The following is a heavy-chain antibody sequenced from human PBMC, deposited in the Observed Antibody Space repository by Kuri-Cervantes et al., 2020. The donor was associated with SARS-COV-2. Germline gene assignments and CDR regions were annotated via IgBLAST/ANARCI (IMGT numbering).Heavy chain of an antibody. V-gene: IGHV1-69*13. D-gene: IGHD6-6*01. J-gene: IGHJ3*02. CDR3: ARGGESSSSLPIVFYI. CDR1: GYTFTGYY. Sequence: SVKVSCKASGYTFTGYYMHWVRQAPGQGLEWMGRIIPIFGTANYAQKFQGRVTITADESTSTAYMELSSLRSEDTAVYYCARGGESSSSLPIVFYIWGQGTMVTVSS. CDR2: IIPIFGTA.